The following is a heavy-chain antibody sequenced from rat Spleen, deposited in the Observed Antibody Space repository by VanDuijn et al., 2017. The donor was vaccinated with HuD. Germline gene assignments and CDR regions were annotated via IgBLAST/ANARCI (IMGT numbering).Heavy chain of an antibody. V-gene: IGHV5-25*01. CDR3: ARPDSSYIYAYYFDY. CDR1: GFTFSNYY. D-gene: IGHD1-2*01. CDR2: ITTSGSRT. J-gene: IGHJ2*01. Sequence: EVQLVESGGGLVQPGRSLKLSCAASGFTFSNYYMAWVRQAPKKGLEWVATITTSGSRTYYPDSVKGRFTISRDNAKSSLYLQMNSLKSEDTATYYCARPDSSYIYAYYFDYWGQGVMVTVSS.